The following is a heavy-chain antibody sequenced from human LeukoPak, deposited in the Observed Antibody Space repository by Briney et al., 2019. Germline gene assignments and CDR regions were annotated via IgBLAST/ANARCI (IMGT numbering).Heavy chain of an antibody. D-gene: IGHD5-18*01. Sequence: SETLSLTCTVSGGSISSGSYYWSWIRQPAGKGLEWIGRIYTSGSTNYNPSLKSRVTISVDTSKNQFSLKLSSVTAADTAVYYCARQYSYGALLDYWGQGNPGHRLL. J-gene: IGHJ4*02. CDR3: ARQYSYGALLDY. CDR1: GGSISSGSYY. CDR2: IYTSGST. V-gene: IGHV4-61*02.